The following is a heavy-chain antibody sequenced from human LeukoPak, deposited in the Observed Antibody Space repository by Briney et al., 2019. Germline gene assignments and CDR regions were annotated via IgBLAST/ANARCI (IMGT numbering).Heavy chain of an antibody. V-gene: IGHV3-30-3*01. Sequence: GGSLRLSCAASGFTFSSYAMHWVRQAPGKGLEWVAVISYDGSNKYYADSVKGRFTISRDNSKNTLYLQMNSLRAEDTALYYCAKGRYSYPTDWFDPWGQGTLVTVSS. CDR1: GFTFSSYA. J-gene: IGHJ5*02. CDR2: ISYDGSNK. D-gene: IGHD5-18*01. CDR3: AKGRYSYPTDWFDP.